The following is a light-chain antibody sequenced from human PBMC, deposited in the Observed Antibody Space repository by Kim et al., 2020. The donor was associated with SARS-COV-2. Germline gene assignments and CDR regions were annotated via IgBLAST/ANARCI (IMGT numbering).Light chain of an antibody. J-gene: IGLJ3*02. CDR3: QSYDSSPRV. Sequence: GKTVTTSCTRSRCSIASNYVLWYHQRPGSAPTTVIYEDNQRPSGVPDRFSGSIDSSSNSASLTISGLKTEDEADYYCQSYDSSPRVFGGGTQLTVL. CDR1: RCSIASNY. V-gene: IGLV6-57*03. CDR2: EDN.